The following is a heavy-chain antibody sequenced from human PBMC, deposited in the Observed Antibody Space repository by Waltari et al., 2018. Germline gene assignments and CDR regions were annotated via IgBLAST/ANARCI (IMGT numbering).Heavy chain of an antibody. J-gene: IGHJ4*02. CDR2: IYWNDDE. CDR3: ASQSYCGGDCSPPYFDY. D-gene: IGHD2-21*01. CDR1: GFSLNTHEVG. V-gene: IGHV2-5*01. Sequence: QITLKESGPTLVKPTQTLTLTCTFSGFSLNTHEVGVGWIRQPPGKALEWLAIIYWNDDERYSPSLKSRLTITQDTSKNQLVLTMTNXEAVDTATYYCASQSYCGGDCSPPYFDYWGQGIXVTVSS.